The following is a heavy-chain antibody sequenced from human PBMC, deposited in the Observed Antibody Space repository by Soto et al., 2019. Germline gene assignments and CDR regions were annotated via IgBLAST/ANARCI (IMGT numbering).Heavy chain of an antibody. CDR3: ATMGTPATGLYYFDD. Sequence: SETLSLTCTVSGGSISSGNYYWSWIRQPPGKGLEWIGFMSYSGSTSYNASLKSRVTISVDTSKSQFSLNLSFVTAADTAVYYCATMGTPATGLYYFDDWGQGTLVTVSS. CDR1: GGSISSGNYY. V-gene: IGHV4-30-4*01. D-gene: IGHD1-7*01. J-gene: IGHJ4*02. CDR2: MSYSGST.